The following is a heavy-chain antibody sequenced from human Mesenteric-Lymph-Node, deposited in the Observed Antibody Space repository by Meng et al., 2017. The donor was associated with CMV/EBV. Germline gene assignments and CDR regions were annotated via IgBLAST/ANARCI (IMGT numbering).Heavy chain of an antibody. D-gene: IGHD3-3*01. V-gene: IGHV1-2*02. CDR1: GYTFTSYY. J-gene: IGHJ3*02. CDR2: INPDSGGT. Sequence: ASVKVSCKASGYTFTSYYMHWVRQAPGQGLEWMGWINPDSGGTSYLQKFQGRVTMTRDMSVSTAYMDLSSLRSDDTAVYFCARDKQFFAGLDALDIWGQGTMVTVSS. CDR3: ARDKQFFAGLDALDI.